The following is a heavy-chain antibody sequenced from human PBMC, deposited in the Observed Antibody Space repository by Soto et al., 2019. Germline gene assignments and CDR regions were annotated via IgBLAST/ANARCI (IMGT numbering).Heavy chain of an antibody. V-gene: IGHV1-24*01. CDR2: FDPEDGET. CDR3: ATLPGYSSGFDY. J-gene: IGHJ4*02. D-gene: IGHD6-19*01. CDR1: GYTLTELS. Sequence: GSVKVSCKVSGYTLTELSMHWVRQAPGKGLEWMGGFDPEDGETIYAQKFQGRVTMTEDTSTDTAYMELSSLRSEDTAVYYCATLPGYSSGFDYWGQGTLVTVSS.